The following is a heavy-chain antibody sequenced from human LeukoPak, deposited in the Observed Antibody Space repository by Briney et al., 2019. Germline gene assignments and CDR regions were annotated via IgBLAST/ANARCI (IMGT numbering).Heavy chain of an antibody. Sequence: SQTLSLTCAVSGGSISSGGYSWSWIRQPPGKGLEWIGYIYHSGSTYYNPSLKSRVTISVDTSKNQFSLKLSSVTAADTAVYYCARRYSYSSLPDYWGQGTLVTVSS. CDR2: IYHSGST. J-gene: IGHJ4*02. D-gene: IGHD6-19*01. V-gene: IGHV4-30-2*03. CDR1: GGSISSGGYS. CDR3: ARRYSYSSLPDY.